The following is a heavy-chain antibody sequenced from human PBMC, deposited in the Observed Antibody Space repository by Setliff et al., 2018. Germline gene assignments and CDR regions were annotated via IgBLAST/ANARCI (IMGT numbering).Heavy chain of an antibody. CDR3: ARQIWIPPTHDAFDI. J-gene: IGHJ3*02. Sequence: ASVKVSCKASGGIFNSFSITWVRQAPGQGLEWMGRIIPLFETTNYVEKFQGRVTITADKSTSTAYMELSRLTSEDTAVYYCARQIWIPPTHDAFDIWGQGTMVTVSS. V-gene: IGHV1-69*06. CDR1: GGIFNSFS. D-gene: IGHD5-18*01. CDR2: IIPLFETT.